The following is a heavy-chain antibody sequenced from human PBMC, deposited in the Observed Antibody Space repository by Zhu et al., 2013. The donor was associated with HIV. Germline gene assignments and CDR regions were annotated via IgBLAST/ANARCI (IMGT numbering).Heavy chain of an antibody. Sequence: QVQLQESGPGLVKPSETLSLTCTVSGGSISSYYWSWIRQPPGKGLEWIGYIYYSGSTNYNPSLKSRVTISVDTSKNQFSLKLSSVTAADTAVYYCARGTITMVQGTFDYWGQGTLVTVSS. CDR3: ARGTITMVQGTFDY. D-gene: IGHD3-10*01. CDR1: GGSISSYY. J-gene: IGHJ4*02. CDR2: IYYSGST. V-gene: IGHV4-59*01.